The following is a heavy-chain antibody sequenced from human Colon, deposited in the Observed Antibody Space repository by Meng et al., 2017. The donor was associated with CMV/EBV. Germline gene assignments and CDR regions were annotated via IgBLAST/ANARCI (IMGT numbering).Heavy chain of an antibody. CDR3: ARGVGATYNWFDP. Sequence: VSCKASGYTFTSYDINWVRQATGQGLEWMGWMNPNSGNTGYAQKFQGRVTITRNTSISTAYMELSSLRSEDTAVYYCARGVGATYNWFDPWGQGTLVTVSS. V-gene: IGHV1-8*03. D-gene: IGHD1-26*01. CDR1: GYTFTSYD. J-gene: IGHJ5*02. CDR2: MNPNSGNT.